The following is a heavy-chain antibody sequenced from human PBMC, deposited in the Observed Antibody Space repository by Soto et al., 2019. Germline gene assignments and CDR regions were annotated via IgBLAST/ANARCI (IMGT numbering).Heavy chain of an antibody. CDR3: ASKTVGGGLDY. Sequence: QVQLQESGPGLVKPSGTLSLTCAVSSGSISSSNWWSWVRQPPGKGLEWIGEIYHSGSTNYNPSLKSRVIISVDKTKNQFSLKMSSVTAADTAVYYWASKTVGGGLDYWGQGTLVTVSS. J-gene: IGHJ4*02. D-gene: IGHD1-1*01. CDR2: IYHSGST. CDR1: SGSISSSNW. V-gene: IGHV4-4*02.